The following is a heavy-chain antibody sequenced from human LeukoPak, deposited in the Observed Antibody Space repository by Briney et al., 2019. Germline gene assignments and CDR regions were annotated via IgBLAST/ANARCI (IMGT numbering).Heavy chain of an antibody. J-gene: IGHJ4*02. Sequence: GGSLRLSCAASGFTFDDYGMSWVRQAPGKGLEWVSGINWNGGSTGYADSVKGRFTISRDNAKNSLYLQMNSLRAEDTAVYYCAKKSMVRGGKPPGLFDYWGQGTLVTVSS. CDR2: INWNGGST. D-gene: IGHD3-10*01. CDR1: GFTFDDYG. CDR3: AKKSMVRGGKPPGLFDY. V-gene: IGHV3-20*04.